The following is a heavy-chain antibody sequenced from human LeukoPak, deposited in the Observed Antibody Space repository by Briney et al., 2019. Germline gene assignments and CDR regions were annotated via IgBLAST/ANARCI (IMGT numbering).Heavy chain of an antibody. D-gene: IGHD6-19*01. J-gene: IGHJ5*01. CDR2: ISGNGGTM. V-gene: IGHV3-48*03. CDR1: GFTFSICE. CDR3: ARDPSSSGWFDF. Sequence: GGSLRLSCAASGFTFSICEMNWVRQAPGKGLEWVSYISGNGGTMYYADSVKGRFTISRDNAKNSMYLQMNSLRVEDTAVYYCARDPSSSGWFDFWGQGTLVTVSS.